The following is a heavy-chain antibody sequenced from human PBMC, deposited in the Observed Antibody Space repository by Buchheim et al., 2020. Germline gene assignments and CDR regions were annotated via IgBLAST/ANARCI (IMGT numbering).Heavy chain of an antibody. CDR1: GFTFSDYY. J-gene: IGHJ4*02. CDR3: MTGGQIRNGDY. Sequence: QVQLVESGGGLVKPGGSLRLSCAASGFTFSDYYMTWIRQAPGKGLEWLSYISGSSSETNYADSVRGRFTISRDNDKKSLYLQMNSLRVEDTAVYYCMTGGQIRNGDYWGQGTL. V-gene: IGHV3-11*06. D-gene: IGHD1-14*01. CDR2: ISGSSSET.